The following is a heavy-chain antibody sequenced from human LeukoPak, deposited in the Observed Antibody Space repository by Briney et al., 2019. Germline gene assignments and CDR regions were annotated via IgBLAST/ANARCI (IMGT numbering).Heavy chain of an antibody. D-gene: IGHD1-1*01. V-gene: IGHV1-58*02. Sequence: SVMVSCKASGFTFTSSAMQWVRQARGQRLEWIGWIVVGSGNTNYAQKFQERVTITRDMSTSTAYMELSSLRSEDTAVYYCAAATGMPNEADYWGQGTLVTVSS. J-gene: IGHJ4*02. CDR1: GFTFTSSA. CDR3: AAATGMPNEADY. CDR2: IVVGSGNT.